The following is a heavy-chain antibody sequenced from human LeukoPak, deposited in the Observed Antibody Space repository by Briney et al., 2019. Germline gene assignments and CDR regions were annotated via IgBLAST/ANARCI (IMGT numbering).Heavy chain of an antibody. J-gene: IGHJ4*02. CDR1: GFTFSDYY. Sequence: AGGSLRLSCAASGFTFSDYYMSWIRQAPGKGLEWVSYISSSGSTIYYADSVKGRFTISRDNAKNSLYLQMNSLRAEDTAVYYCAREATAMANFDYWGQGTLVTVSS. V-gene: IGHV3-11*04. CDR2: ISSSGSTI. CDR3: AREATAMANFDY. D-gene: IGHD5-18*01.